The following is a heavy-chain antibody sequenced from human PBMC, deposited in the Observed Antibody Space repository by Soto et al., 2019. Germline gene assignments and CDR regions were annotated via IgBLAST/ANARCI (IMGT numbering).Heavy chain of an antibody. V-gene: IGHV3-21*01. J-gene: IGHJ4*02. CDR3: ARSPANVLLWFGESDY. CDR1: GFTFSSYS. CDR2: ISSSSSYI. D-gene: IGHD3-10*01. Sequence: EVQLVESGGGLVKPGGSLRLSCAASGFTFSSYSMNWVRQAPGKGLEWVSSISSSSSYIYYADSVKGRFTISRDNAKNSLYLQMNSLRAEDTAVYYCARSPANVLLWFGESDYWGQGTLVTVSS.